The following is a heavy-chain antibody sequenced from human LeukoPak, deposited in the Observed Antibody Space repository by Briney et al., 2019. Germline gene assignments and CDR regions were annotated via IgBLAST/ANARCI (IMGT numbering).Heavy chain of an antibody. V-gene: IGHV3-74*01. CDR1: GCTFSTYL. CDR3: ARAPSEIGGYYPEYFRH. Sequence: GSLILSCASAGCTFSTYLRRGGRQAPGELVLMGSRIKSDCSTNYADSLKGRFTISRDNANNTPSLQRNSLRPEDTGVYYCARAPSEIGGYYPEYFRHWGQGTLVTVSS. D-gene: IGHD3-22*01. J-gene: IGHJ1*01. CDR2: IKSDCST.